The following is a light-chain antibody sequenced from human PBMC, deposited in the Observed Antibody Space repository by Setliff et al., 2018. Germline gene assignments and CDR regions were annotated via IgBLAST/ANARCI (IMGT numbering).Light chain of an antibody. CDR1: QSISSKY. CDR2: GAS. V-gene: IGKV3-20*01. CDR3: QQYGSSPWT. J-gene: IGKJ1*01. Sequence: EIVLPQSPGPLSLSLGERATLSCRASQSISSKYLAWYQQRPGQAPRLLMYGASSRATGIPDRFTGSGSGTGFTLTISTLEPEDFAVYYCQQYGSSPWTVGQGTKVDIK.